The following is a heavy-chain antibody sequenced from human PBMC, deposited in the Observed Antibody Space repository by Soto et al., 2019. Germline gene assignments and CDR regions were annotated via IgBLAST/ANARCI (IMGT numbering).Heavy chain of an antibody. CDR3: ARDWQQLARYDY. CDR2: INAGNGNT. Sequence: GASVKVSCKASGYTFTSYAMHWVRQAPGQRLEWMGWINAGNGNTKYSQKFQGRVTITRDTSASTAYMELSSLRSEDTAVYYCARDWQQLARYDYWGQGTLVTVSS. CDR1: GYTFTSYA. J-gene: IGHJ4*02. D-gene: IGHD6-13*01. V-gene: IGHV1-3*01.